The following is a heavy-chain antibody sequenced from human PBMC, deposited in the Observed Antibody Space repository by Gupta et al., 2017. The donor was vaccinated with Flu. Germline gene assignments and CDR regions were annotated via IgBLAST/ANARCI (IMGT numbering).Heavy chain of an antibody. D-gene: IGHD3-3*01. CDR2: IFYSGST. J-gene: IGHJ4*02. CDR3: ARHTNVIITLFGVLMGGYSDY. V-gene: IGHV4-39*01. CDR1: GGSISSSDYY. Sequence: QLQLQESGPGLVKPSETLSLTCTVSGGSISSSDYYWGWIRQPPGKGLEWIGTIFYSGSTYYNPSLKSRVTISVDTSKNQFSLNLSSVTAADTAIYYCARHTNVIITLFGVLMGGYSDYWGQGTLVTVSS.